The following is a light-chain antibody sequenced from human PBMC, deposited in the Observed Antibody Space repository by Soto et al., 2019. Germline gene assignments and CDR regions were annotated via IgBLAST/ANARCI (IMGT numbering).Light chain of an antibody. V-gene: IGKV1-39*01. CDR2: AAS. CDR1: QNIRKY. J-gene: IGKJ4*01. Sequence: DMEMTQSPFSLSASLGDRVTITCRASQNIRKYLNWYQHKPGKVPKLLIYAASSLQSGVPTRFSGSGSGTHFTLTINSLQPEDFATYYCQQSYGTPLTFGGGTKIEIK. CDR3: QQSYGTPLT.